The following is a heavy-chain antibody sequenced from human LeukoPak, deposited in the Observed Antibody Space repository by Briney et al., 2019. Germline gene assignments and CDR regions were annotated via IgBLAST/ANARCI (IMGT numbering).Heavy chain of an antibody. Sequence: GGSLRLSCVVSEFTFSSHWMTWVRQVPGEGLVWVANITPDGGGSYYVDSVKGRFTISRDNAKNSLYLQLNSLRAEDTAVYYCGFSINYYFDFWGQGTLVTVSS. J-gene: IGHJ4*02. D-gene: IGHD1-20*01. CDR2: ITPDGGGS. CDR1: EFTFSSHW. CDR3: GFSINYYFDF. V-gene: IGHV3-7*05.